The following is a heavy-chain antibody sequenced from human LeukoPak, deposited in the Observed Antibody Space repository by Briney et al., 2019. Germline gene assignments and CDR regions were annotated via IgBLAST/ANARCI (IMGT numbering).Heavy chain of an antibody. V-gene: IGHV3-48*02. Sequence: GGSLRLSCATSGFTVSTYSMTWVRQAPGKGLEWVSYISGSGSITYYADSVKGRFIISRDNDQNSLYLQMNRLRDEDTAVYYCARVSGALGDYWGQGTLVTVSS. D-gene: IGHD4-17*01. CDR3: ARVSGALGDY. CDR2: ISGSGSIT. CDR1: GFTVSTYS. J-gene: IGHJ4*02.